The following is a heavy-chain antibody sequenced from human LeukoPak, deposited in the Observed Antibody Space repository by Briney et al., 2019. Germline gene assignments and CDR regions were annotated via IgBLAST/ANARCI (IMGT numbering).Heavy chain of an antibody. Sequence: GGSLRLSCAASGFRFNTYWMSWVRQAPGKGLEWVAFIRYDGSNKYYADSVKGRFTISRDNSKNTLYLQMNSLRAEDTAVYYCAKVMVAAAGISYYYYYMDVWGKGTTVTISS. CDR3: AKVMVAAAGISYYYYYMDV. J-gene: IGHJ6*03. D-gene: IGHD6-13*01. CDR2: IRYDGSNK. V-gene: IGHV3-30*02. CDR1: GFRFNTYW.